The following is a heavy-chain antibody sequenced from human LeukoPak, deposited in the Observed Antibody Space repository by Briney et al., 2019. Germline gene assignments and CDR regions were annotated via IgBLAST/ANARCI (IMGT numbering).Heavy chain of an antibody. J-gene: IGHJ4*02. V-gene: IGHV1-69*06. CDR2: IIPIFGTA. Sequence: SVKVSCKASGGTFSSYAISWVRQAPGQGLEWMGGIIPIFGTAIYAQKFQGRVTMTEDTSTDTAYMELSSLRSEDTAVYYCATRDYGDYGFDYWGQGTLVTVSS. CDR3: ATRDYGDYGFDY. D-gene: IGHD4-17*01. CDR1: GGTFSSYA.